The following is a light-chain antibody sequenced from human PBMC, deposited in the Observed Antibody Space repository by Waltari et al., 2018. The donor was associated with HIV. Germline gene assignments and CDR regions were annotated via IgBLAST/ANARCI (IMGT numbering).Light chain of an antibody. CDR2: KET. J-gene: IGLJ2*01. Sequence: SYELTQPPSVSVSPGQTARITCSADALAMQHTYWYKQKPGQAPVVVIYKETQRPSGIPERFSGSSSGTIVTLTISGVQAEDEAVYYCQSADNTGTSVVFGGGTKLTVL. CDR1: ALAMQH. CDR3: QSADNTGTSVV. V-gene: IGLV3-25*03.